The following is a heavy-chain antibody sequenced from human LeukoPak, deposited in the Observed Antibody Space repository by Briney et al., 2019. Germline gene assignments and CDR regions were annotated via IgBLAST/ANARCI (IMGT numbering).Heavy chain of an antibody. CDR2: ITSSSSSI. J-gene: IGHJ4*02. D-gene: IGHD3-22*01. CDR1: GFTFSGYS. V-gene: IGHV3-48*04. CDR3: ARGYDSSGYYPDY. Sequence: QAGGSLRLSCAASGFTFSGYSMNWVRQAPGKGLEWVSYITSSSSSIYYADSVRGRFTISRDNAKNSLYLQMNSLRAEDTAVYYCARGYDSSGYYPDYWGQGTLVTVSS.